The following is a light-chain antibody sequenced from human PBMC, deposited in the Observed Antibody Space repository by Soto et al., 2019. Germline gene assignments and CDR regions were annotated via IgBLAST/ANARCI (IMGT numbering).Light chain of an antibody. Sequence: QSVLTQPPSVSGAPGQSVTISCTGSSSNIGAGYDVHWYQQFPGAAHKLLIYGNSNRPSGVPDRFSGAKSGTSASLAISGLLAEDEADYYCQSDDGSLYVVGSGTKLTGL. CDR2: GNS. CDR1: SSNIGAGYD. J-gene: IGLJ1*01. V-gene: IGLV1-40*01. CDR3: QSDDGSLYV.